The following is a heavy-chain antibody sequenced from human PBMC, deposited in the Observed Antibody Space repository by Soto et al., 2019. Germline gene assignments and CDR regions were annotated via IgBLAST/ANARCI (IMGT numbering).Heavy chain of an antibody. CDR1: GCSISRSRCH. J-gene: IGHJ4*02. D-gene: IGHD3-3*02. V-gene: IGHV4-39*02. Sequence: SETLSLTCTVSGCSISRSRCHWRRIRQPPGKGLEWIASIKYSGTTFYNPSLKSRVTLSVDTSKNQFALKLRSVTAAETAVYYCARDNIYGLFEDWAQGTQVRVSS. CDR2: IKYSGTT. CDR3: ARDNIYGLFED.